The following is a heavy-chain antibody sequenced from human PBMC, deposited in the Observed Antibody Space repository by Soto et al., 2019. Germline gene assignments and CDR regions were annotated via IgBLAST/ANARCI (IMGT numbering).Heavy chain of an antibody. CDR1: GYSFSSYW. CDR3: ARRGGAAEWFDP. Sequence: PGESLKISCNASGYSFSSYWIGWVRQMPGKGLEWMGIIYPGDSDTRYNPSFQGQVTISADKSIGTAYLQWSSLKASDSGIYYCARRGGAAEWFDPWGQGTLVTVSS. V-gene: IGHV5-51*01. D-gene: IGHD6-25*01. J-gene: IGHJ5*02. CDR2: IYPGDSDT.